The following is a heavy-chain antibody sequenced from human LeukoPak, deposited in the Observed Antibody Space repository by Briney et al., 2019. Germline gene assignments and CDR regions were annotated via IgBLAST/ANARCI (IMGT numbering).Heavy chain of an antibody. CDR2: IYHSGST. V-gene: IGHV4-30-2*01. J-gene: IGHJ4*02. CDR3: ARVGSGVAFDY. CDR1: GGSISRGGYS. D-gene: IGHD3-3*01. Sequence: SETLSLTCAVSGGSISRGGYSWSWIRQPPGKGLEWIGYIYHSGSTYYNPSLKSRVTISVDRSKNQFSLKLSSVTAADTAVYYCARVGSGVAFDYWGQGTLVTVSS.